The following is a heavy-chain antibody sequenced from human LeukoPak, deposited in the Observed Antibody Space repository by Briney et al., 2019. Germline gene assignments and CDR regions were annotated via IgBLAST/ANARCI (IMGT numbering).Heavy chain of an antibody. Sequence: SETLSLTCTVSGGSISNYYWSWIRQPPGKGLEWIGYVYYSGSINYNPSLKSRVTISVDTSKNQFSLRLSSVTAADTAVYYCTRERRDGYKVYFDYWGQGTLVTVSS. CDR3: TRERRDGYKVYFDY. J-gene: IGHJ4*02. CDR2: VYYSGSI. CDR1: GGSISNYY. D-gene: IGHD5-24*01. V-gene: IGHV4-59*01.